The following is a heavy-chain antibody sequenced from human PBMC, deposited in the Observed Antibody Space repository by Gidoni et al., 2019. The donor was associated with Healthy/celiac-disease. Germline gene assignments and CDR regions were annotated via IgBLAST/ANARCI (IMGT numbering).Heavy chain of an antibody. V-gene: IGHV4-4*02. D-gene: IGHD3-3*01. CDR3: ARKALVRFLEWLSDGMDV. CDR1: GGSISSSNW. Sequence: QVQLQESGPGLVQPSGTLSLTCAVSGGSISSSNWWSWVRQPPGKGLEWIGEIYHSGSTNYNPSLKSRVTISVDKSKNQFSLKLSSVTAADTAVYYCARKALVRFLEWLSDGMDVWGQGTTVTVSS. J-gene: IGHJ6*02. CDR2: IYHSGST.